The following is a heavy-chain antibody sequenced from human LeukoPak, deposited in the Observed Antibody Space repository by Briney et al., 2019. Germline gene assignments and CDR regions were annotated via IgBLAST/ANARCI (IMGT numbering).Heavy chain of an antibody. D-gene: IGHD1-26*01. CDR3: TRDPRGSYGPDAFDI. J-gene: IGHJ3*02. CDR1: GFTFGDYA. Sequence: PGESLRLSCTASGFTFGDYAMSWVRQAPGKGLEWVGFIRSKAYGGTTEYAASVKGRFTISRDDSKSIAYLQMNSLKTEDKAVYYCTRDPRGSYGPDAFDIWGQGTMVTVSS. V-gene: IGHV3-49*04. CDR2: IRSKAYGGTT.